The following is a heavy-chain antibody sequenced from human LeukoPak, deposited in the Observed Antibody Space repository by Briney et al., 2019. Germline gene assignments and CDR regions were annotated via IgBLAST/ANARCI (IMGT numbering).Heavy chain of an antibody. V-gene: IGHV4-34*01. D-gene: IGHD3-9*01. CDR2: INHSGST. Sequence: SETLSLTCAVYGGSFSSYYWSWIRQPPGKALEWIGEINHSGSTNYNPSLKSRVTISVDTSKNQFSLKLSSVTAADTAVYYCARGSGDLVVNVRAFDIWGQGTMVTVSS. J-gene: IGHJ3*02. CDR1: GGSFSSYY. CDR3: ARGSGDLVVNVRAFDI.